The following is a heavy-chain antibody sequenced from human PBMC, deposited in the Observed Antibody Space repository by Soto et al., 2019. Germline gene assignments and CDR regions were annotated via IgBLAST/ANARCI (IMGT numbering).Heavy chain of an antibody. CDR1: GFTFSSYS. CDR2: ISSSSSYI. Sequence: GSLRLSCAASGFTFSSYSMNWVRQAPGKGLEWVSSISSSSSYIYYADSVKGRFTISRDNAKNSLYLQMNSLRAEDTAVYYCARAVELWLLIDYWGQGTLVTVSS. CDR3: ARAVELWLLIDY. J-gene: IGHJ4*02. D-gene: IGHD5-18*01. V-gene: IGHV3-21*01.